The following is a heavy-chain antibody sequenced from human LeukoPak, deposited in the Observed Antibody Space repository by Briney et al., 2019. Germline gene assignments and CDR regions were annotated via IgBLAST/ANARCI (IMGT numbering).Heavy chain of an antibody. V-gene: IGHV1-69*13. D-gene: IGHD3-22*01. CDR2: IIPIFGTA. CDR1: GYTFTGYY. CDR3: ARTQGDMSSGYLSPDY. Sequence: SVKVSCKASGYTFTGYYMHWVRQAPGQGLEWMGGIIPIFGTANYAQKFQGRVTITADESTSTAYMELSSLRSEDTAVYYCARTQGDMSSGYLSPDYWGQGTLVTVSS. J-gene: IGHJ4*02.